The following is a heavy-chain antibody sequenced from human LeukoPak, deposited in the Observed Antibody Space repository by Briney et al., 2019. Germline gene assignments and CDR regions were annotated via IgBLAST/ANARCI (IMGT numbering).Heavy chain of an antibody. J-gene: IGHJ4*02. D-gene: IGHD1-26*01. CDR3: AREWRKYSGSYYAVGHLDY. V-gene: IGHV4-59*01. CDR1: GASMRSFY. CDR2: IHHSGNT. Sequence: SETLSLTCSVSGASMRSFYWSWIRQTPGKGLEWIGYIHHSGNTYSNPSLKTRGTISVDSPKNQVSLKVTSVTAADTAVYYCAREWRKYSGSYYAVGHLDYWGQGTLVTVSS.